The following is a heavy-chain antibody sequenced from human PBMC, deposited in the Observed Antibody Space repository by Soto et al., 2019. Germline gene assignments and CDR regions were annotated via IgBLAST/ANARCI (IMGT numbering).Heavy chain of an antibody. CDR3: ARGGQDFGSGAFDY. CDR2: IDNSGST. V-gene: IGHV4-4*07. D-gene: IGHD3-3*01. J-gene: IGHJ4*02. CDR1: GGSIRNSF. Sequence: PSETLSLTCTVSGGSIRNSFCNWIRQPAGKGLEWIGRIDNSGSTNYNPSLKSRITKSADTSRNQFSLKLNSVTAADTGVYYCARGGQDFGSGAFDYWGQGALVTVSS.